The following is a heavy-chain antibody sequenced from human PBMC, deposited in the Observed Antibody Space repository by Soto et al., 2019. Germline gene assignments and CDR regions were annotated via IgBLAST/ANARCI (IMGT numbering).Heavy chain of an antibody. CDR2: IHPDDSDT. V-gene: IGHV5-51*01. J-gene: IGHJ4*02. Sequence: PGESLKISCKGLGYRFTSFWIGWVRQMPGKGLEWMGIIHPDDSDTKYNQPFQGQVTISADKSISTAYLQWSSLKASATAMYFCLRYGGKNLDYWGQGTLVTVSS. D-gene: IGHD2-15*01. CDR1: GYRFTSFW. CDR3: LRYGGKNLDY.